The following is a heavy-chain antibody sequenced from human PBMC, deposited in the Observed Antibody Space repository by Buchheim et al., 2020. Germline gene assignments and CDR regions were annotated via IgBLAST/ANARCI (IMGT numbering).Heavy chain of an antibody. D-gene: IGHD3-22*01. CDR2: ISPYNGAT. V-gene: IGHV1-18*03. CDR3: VRDTGYSNHYFDY. J-gene: IGHJ4*02. CDR1: GYNFFGSG. Sequence: QVQLVQSRPQVMKPGASVKVSCKGSGYNFFGSGIHWVRQAPGQGLEWMGWISPYNGATKYAQNVRDRVTMTTDTSTTTAYMELRGLRYDDMAVYYCVRDTGYSNHYFDYWGQGTL.